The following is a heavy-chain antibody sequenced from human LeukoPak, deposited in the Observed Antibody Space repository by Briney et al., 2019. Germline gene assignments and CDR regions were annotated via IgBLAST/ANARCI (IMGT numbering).Heavy chain of an antibody. CDR3: AREYSSGYYYYYMDV. D-gene: IGHD6-19*01. J-gene: IGHJ6*03. CDR1: GGSFSGYY. V-gene: IGHV4-34*01. Sequence: SETLSLTCAVYGGSFSGYYWSWIRQPPGKGLEWIGEINHSGSTNCNPSLKSRVTISVDTSKNQFSLKLSSVTAADTAVYYCAREYSSGYYYYYMDVWGKGTTVTVSS. CDR2: INHSGST.